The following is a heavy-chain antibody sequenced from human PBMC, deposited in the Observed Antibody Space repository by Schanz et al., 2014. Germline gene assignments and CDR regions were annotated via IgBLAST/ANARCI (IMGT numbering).Heavy chain of an antibody. CDR2: IWSDGSGK. CDR1: GFTFSSYA. J-gene: IGHJ4*02. Sequence: QVQLVESGGGVVQPGRSLRLSCAASGFTFSSYAMSWVRQAPGKGLEWVAVIWSDGSGKYYADSVKGRFTISRDNSKNTLYLHMNTLRSEDTAVYYCAKDSTHIDIVLVPTAIDYWGQGTLVTVSS. D-gene: IGHD2-2*01. CDR3: AKDSTHIDIVLVPTAIDY. V-gene: IGHV3-33*06.